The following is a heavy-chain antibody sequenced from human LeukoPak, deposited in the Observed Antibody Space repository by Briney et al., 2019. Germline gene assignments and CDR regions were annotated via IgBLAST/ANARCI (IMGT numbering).Heavy chain of an antibody. CDR2: ISGSGGST. D-gene: IGHD3-10*02. CDR3: AELGITMIGGV. CDR1: GFTFSSYA. V-gene: IGHV3-23*01. J-gene: IGHJ6*04. Sequence: GGSLRLSCAASGFTFSSYAMRWVRQAPGKGLEWVSAISGSGGSTYYADSVKGRFTISRDNAKNSLYLQMNSLRAEDTAVYYCAELGITMIGGVWGKGTTVTISS.